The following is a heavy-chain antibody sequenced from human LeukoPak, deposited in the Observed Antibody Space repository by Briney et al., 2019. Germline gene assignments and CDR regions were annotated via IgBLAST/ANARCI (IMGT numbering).Heavy chain of an antibody. CDR2: ISYDGGNE. CDR3: AKGGGSGYDFWSGYDNWFDP. Sequence: GGSLRLSCAASGFTFSGYGMHWVRRAPGKGLEWVAVISYDGGNEYYADSVKGRFTISRDNSKNTLYLQMNSLRPEDTAVYYCAKGGGSGYDFWSGYDNWFDPWGQGTLVTVSS. D-gene: IGHD3-3*01. J-gene: IGHJ5*02. V-gene: IGHV3-30*18. CDR1: GFTFSGYG.